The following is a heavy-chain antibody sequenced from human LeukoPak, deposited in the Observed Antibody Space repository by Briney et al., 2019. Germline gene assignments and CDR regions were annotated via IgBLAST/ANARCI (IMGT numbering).Heavy chain of an antibody. CDR3: ARAGGLSDRDAFDI. V-gene: IGHV3-20*01. Sequence: GGSLRLSCTASGFTFDDYGMSWVRQAPGKGLEWVSGINWNGGSTGYGDSVKGRFTISRDNAKNSLYLQMNSLRAEDTALYHCARAGGLSDRDAFDIWGQGTMVTVSS. J-gene: IGHJ3*02. CDR1: GFTFDDYG. CDR2: INWNGGST. D-gene: IGHD3-10*01.